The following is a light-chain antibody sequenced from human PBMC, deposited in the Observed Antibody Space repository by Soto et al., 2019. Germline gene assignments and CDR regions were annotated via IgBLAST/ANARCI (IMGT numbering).Light chain of an antibody. J-gene: IGKJ1*01. CDR3: QQYNDWPRT. V-gene: IGKV3-15*01. Sequence: EIVMTQSPATLSVSPGERATLSCRASQIVNSNIAWYQQKPGQAPRLLIYGALYRATDIPARFSGGGSGTEFTLTISSLQAEDFAVYYCQQYNDWPRTVGQGTKLDSK. CDR1: QIVNSN. CDR2: GAL.